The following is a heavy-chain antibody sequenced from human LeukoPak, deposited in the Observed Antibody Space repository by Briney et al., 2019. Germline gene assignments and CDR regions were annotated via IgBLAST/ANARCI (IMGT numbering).Heavy chain of an antibody. CDR1: GGSISSYY. V-gene: IGHV4-59*01. CDR2: IYYSGST. D-gene: IGHD4-17*01. Sequence: SETLSLTCTGSGGSISSYYWSWIRQPPGKGLGWIVYIYYSGSTNYNPSLKSRISMSVDTSKNQFSLKLSSVTAADTAVYYCARVPPDYNDLHDALDLWGQGTVVTVSS. CDR3: ARVPPDYNDLHDALDL. J-gene: IGHJ3*01.